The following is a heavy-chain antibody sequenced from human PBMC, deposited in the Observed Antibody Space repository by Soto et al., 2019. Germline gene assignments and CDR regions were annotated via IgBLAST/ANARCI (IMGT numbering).Heavy chain of an antibody. D-gene: IGHD6-19*01. CDR1: GFTFSSYA. CDR2: ISGSGGST. J-gene: IGHJ6*03. CDR3: AKDPSTVAGTWYYYYYYMDV. V-gene: IGHV3-23*01. Sequence: PGGSLRLSCAASGFTFSSYAMSWVRQAPGKGLEWVSAISGSGGSTYYADSVKGRFTISRDNSKNTLYLQMNSLRAEDTAVCYCAKDPSTVAGTWYYYYYYMDVWGKGTTVTVSS.